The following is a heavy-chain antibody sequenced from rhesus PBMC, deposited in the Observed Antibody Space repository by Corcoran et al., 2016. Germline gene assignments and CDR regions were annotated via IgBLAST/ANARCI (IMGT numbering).Heavy chain of an antibody. J-gene: IGHJ4*01. V-gene: IGHV4S12*01. Sequence: QVKLQESGPGLVKPLETLSLTCAVSGGSISGGYYYWSWIRQPPGKGLEWIGSIYRSSWNTYYNPSLKSRVTISKDTSKNQFSRKLSSVTAADTAVYYWAREVGYSGRDYWGQGVLVTVSS. CDR1: GGSISGGYYY. CDR2: IYRSSWNT. D-gene: IGHD6-25*01. CDR3: AREVGYSGRDY.